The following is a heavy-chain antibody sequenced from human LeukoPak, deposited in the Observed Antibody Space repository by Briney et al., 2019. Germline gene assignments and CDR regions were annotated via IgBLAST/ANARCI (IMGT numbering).Heavy chain of an antibody. CDR2: IYHSGST. J-gene: IGHJ4*02. CDR1: GGSISSSTW. Sequence: SGTLSLTCAVSGGSISSSTWWSWVRQPPGKGLEWIGEIYHSGSTNYNPSLKSRVTISVDKSKNQFSLKMSYVTAADTAVYCCATKDYLIRHFAYWGQGTLVTVSS. D-gene: IGHD3-16*01. CDR3: ATKDYLIRHFAY. V-gene: IGHV4-4*01.